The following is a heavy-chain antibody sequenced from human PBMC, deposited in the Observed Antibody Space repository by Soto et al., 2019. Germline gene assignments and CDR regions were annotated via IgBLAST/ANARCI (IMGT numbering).Heavy chain of an antibody. CDR3: ARGGDYDILTGYNWFDP. J-gene: IGHJ5*02. Sequence: SETLSLTCTVSGGSISSGGYYWSWLRQHPGKGLEWIGYIFDSGTTYYNPSLKSRVTISVDTSKNQFSLKLSSVTAADTAVYYCARGGDYDILTGYNWFDPWGQGTLVTVSS. CDR2: IFDSGTT. V-gene: IGHV4-30-4*08. D-gene: IGHD3-9*01. CDR1: GGSISSGGYY.